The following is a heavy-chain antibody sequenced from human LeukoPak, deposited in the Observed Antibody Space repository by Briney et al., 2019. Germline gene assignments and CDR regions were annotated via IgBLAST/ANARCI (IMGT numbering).Heavy chain of an antibody. J-gene: IGHJ4*02. CDR3: ARHGSGWSFDC. CDR1: GGSIGSYY. V-gene: IGHV4-59*01. Sequence: SETLSLTCTVSGGSIGSYYWGWIRQSPGKRLEWIGYIYDSGSTNYNPSLKSRVTTSVDTSKNQFSLKLNSVTAADTAVYYCARHGSGWSFDCWGQGTLVTVSS. D-gene: IGHD6-19*01. CDR2: IYDSGST.